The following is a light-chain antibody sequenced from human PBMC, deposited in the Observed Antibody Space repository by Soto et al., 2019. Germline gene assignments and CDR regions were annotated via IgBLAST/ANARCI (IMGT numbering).Light chain of an antibody. Sequence: DIQLTQSPSFLSASVGDRVTITCRASQGISSSLAWFQQKPGKAPKLLIYAASTLQSRVPSRFSGSGSGTDFTLTISSLQPEDFAVYYCQQRSNWPVTFGQGTRLEIK. J-gene: IGKJ5*01. CDR3: QQRSNWPVT. CDR2: AAS. V-gene: IGKV1-9*01. CDR1: QGISSS.